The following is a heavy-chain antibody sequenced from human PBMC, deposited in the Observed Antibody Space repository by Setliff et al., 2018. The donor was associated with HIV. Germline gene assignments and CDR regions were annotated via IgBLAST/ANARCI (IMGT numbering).Heavy chain of an antibody. CDR3: ARDFQTYYYDSSVPWFDP. CDR1: GFTFSSYA. V-gene: IGHV3-30*01. J-gene: IGHJ5*02. D-gene: IGHD3-22*01. CDR2: ISYDGSNK. Sequence: GGSLRLSCAASGFTFSSYAMHWVRQAPGKGLEWVAVISYDGSNKYYAGSVKGRFTISRDNSKNTLYLQMNSLRAEDTAVYYCARDFQTYYYDSSVPWFDPWGQGTLVTVSS.